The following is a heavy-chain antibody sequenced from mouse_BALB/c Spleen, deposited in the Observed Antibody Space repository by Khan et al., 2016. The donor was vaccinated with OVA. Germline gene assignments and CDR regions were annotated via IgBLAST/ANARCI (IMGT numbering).Heavy chain of an antibody. CDR1: GYSFTSYY. CDR3: ARHGYVAWFAY. J-gene: IGHJ3*01. D-gene: IGHD2-2*01. CDR2: IDPFNGDT. Sequence: IQLVQSGPELMKPGTSVKISCKASGYSFTSYYIHWVKQSHGKSLEWIGYIDPFNGDTTYNQKFKGKATLTVDKSSSTAYMHLSSLTSEDSAVYYCARHGYVAWFAYWGQGTLGTVSA. V-gene: IGHV1S135*01.